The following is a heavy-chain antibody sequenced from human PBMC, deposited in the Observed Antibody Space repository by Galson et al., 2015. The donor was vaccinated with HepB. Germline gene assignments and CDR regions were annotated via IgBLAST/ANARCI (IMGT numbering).Heavy chain of an antibody. V-gene: IGHV1-3*01. J-gene: IGHJ1*01. Sequence: SVKVSCKASGGTFSSYAISWVRQAPGQRLEWMGWINAGNGNTKYSQKFQGRVTITRDTSASTAYMELSSLRSEDTAVYYCARRPPDSSAEYFQHWGQGTLVTVSS. CDR1: GGTFSSYA. CDR2: INAGNGNT. D-gene: IGHD3-22*01. CDR3: ARRPPDSSAEYFQH.